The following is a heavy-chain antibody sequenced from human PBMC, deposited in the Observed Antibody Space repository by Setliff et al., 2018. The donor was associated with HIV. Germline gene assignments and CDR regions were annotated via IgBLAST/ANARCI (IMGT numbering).Heavy chain of an antibody. Sequence: SETLSLTCNVSGGSIRSNSYYWGWIRQPPGKRLEWIGSIYYSGSTYYNPSLQSRVAISVDTSRRQLSLKLRSVTAADTAVYYCAVDPTSDNSWGCFDRWGQGTLVTVSS. V-gene: IGHV4-39*01. CDR2: IYYSGST. CDR3: AVDPTSDNSWGCFDR. J-gene: IGHJ4*02. CDR1: GGSIRSNSYY. D-gene: IGHD2-2*01.